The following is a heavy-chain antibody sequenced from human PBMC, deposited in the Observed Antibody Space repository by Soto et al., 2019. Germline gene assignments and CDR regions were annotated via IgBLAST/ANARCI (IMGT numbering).Heavy chain of an antibody. CDR1: GFAFNSYA. J-gene: IGHJ6*02. V-gene: IGHV3-33*01. Sequence: VQLAESGGGVVQPGTSLRLSCRTSGFAFNSYAMHWVRQAPGKGLEWVAVVWSEGSYKKYADSVKGRFIISRDTSENTLYLEMNSLRVDDTAEYYCARGYSYNRGLYGMDVWGQGTTVTVSS. CDR3: ARGYSYNRGLYGMDV. D-gene: IGHD5-18*01. CDR2: VWSEGSYK.